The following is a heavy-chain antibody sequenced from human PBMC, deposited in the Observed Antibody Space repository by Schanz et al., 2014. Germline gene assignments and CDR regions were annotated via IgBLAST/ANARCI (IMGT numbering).Heavy chain of an antibody. D-gene: IGHD6-6*01. Sequence: QVQLVQSGAEVKKPGASVKVSCKASGYTFTGYYMHWVRQAPGQGLEWMGWINPNSGGTNYAQKFQGRVTMTRATSISTAYMELSRRRSDDTAVYYCARAGQDFEYSSLSPIWYFDLWGRGTLVTVSS. V-gene: IGHV1-2*02. CDR1: GYTFTGYY. CDR2: INPNSGGT. J-gene: IGHJ2*01. CDR3: ARAGQDFEYSSLSPIWYFDL.